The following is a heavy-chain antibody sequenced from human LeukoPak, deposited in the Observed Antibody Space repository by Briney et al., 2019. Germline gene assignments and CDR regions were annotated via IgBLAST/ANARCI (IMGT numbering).Heavy chain of an antibody. Sequence: PGGSLRLSCAASGFTFSTYTMNWVRQAPGKGLEWVSYISGSGTTINYEDSVKGRFTISRDNAKNSLYLQMNSLRAEDTAVYYCARESGLGVISPYFDYWGQGTLVTVSS. D-gene: IGHD2-21*01. CDR1: GFTFSTYT. CDR2: ISGSGTTI. V-gene: IGHV3-48*04. J-gene: IGHJ4*02. CDR3: ARESGLGVISPYFDY.